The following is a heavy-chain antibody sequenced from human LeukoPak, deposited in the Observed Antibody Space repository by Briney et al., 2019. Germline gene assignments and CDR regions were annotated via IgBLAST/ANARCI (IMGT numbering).Heavy chain of an antibody. D-gene: IGHD6-6*01. CDR2: ISGSGGNT. Sequence: AGGSLRLSCAASGFTFSSYAMSWVRQAPGKGLEWVSAISGSGGNTYYADSVKGRFTVSRDQSKNTLYLQMNSLRADDTAVYYCAKGGAYSSSPLDYWGQGTQVTVSS. V-gene: IGHV3-23*01. J-gene: IGHJ4*02. CDR3: AKGGAYSSSPLDY. CDR1: GFTFSSYA.